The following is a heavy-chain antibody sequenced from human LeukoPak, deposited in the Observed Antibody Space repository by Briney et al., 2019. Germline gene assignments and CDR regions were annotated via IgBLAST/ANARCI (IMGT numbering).Heavy chain of an antibody. CDR3: ARKTYCSGGRCYEENWFDP. Sequence: SETLSLTCTVTGGSISGYHWNWIRQSPGKGLEWIANIFYTGNADYNPSLKSRVTISLDTSKNEISLILSSVTAADTAVYYCARKTYCSGGRCYEENWFDPWGQGTLVTVSS. D-gene: IGHD2-15*01. V-gene: IGHV4-59*08. CDR2: IFYTGNA. CDR1: GGSISGYH. J-gene: IGHJ5*02.